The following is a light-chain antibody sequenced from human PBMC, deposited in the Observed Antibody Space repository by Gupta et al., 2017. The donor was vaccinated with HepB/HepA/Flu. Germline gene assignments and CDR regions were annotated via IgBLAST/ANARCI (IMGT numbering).Light chain of an antibody. CDR3: QQGNSYPV. CDR1: QGISSY. Sequence: DIQLTQSPSFLSESVGDRVTITCRASQGISSYLAWYQQKPGKAPKLLIYAASTLQSGVPSRFSGSGSGTEFTLTISSLQPEDFATYYWQQGNSYPVFGQGTKLEIK. J-gene: IGKJ2*01. V-gene: IGKV1-9*01. CDR2: AAS.